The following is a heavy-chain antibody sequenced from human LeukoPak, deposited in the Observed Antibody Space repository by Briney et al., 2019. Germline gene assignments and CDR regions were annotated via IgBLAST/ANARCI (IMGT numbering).Heavy chain of an antibody. J-gene: IGHJ3*02. CDR3: AVYYGSVMGAFYI. CDR1: GFTFSSYA. V-gene: IGHV3-23*01. Sequence: DPGGSLRLSCAASGFTFSSYAMSWVRQAPGKGLEWVSAISGSGGSTYYADSVKGRFTISRDNSKNTLYLQMNSLRADDTAVYYCAVYYGSVMGAFYIWGQGTMVTVSS. D-gene: IGHD3-10*01. CDR2: ISGSGGST.